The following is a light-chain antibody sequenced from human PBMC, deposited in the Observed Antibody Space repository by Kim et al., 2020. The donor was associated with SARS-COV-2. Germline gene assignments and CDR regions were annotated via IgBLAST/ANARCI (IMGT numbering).Light chain of an antibody. V-gene: IGLV2-11*01. Sequence: GLSFTLACTGTSGDVGGYNYVAWYQQHPGKAPILIIYDVSKRPSVVPDRFAGSMSGNTASLTISGLQAEDEADYYCCSYAGSYTRVFGGGTQLTVL. CDR1: SGDVGGYNY. CDR2: DVS. J-gene: IGLJ3*02. CDR3: CSYAGSYTRV.